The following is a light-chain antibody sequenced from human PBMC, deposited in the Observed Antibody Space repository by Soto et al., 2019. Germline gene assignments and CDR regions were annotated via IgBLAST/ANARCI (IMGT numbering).Light chain of an antibody. CDR2: DAS. CDR1: QSISSY. CDR3: QQRSNWLFT. Sequence: EIVLTQSPATLSLSPGERATLSCRASQSISSYLAWYQQKPGQAPRLLIYDASNRATGIPARFSGGGSGTDFTLTINSLEPEDFAVYYCQQRSNWLFTFGPGTKVAIK. V-gene: IGKV3-11*01. J-gene: IGKJ3*01.